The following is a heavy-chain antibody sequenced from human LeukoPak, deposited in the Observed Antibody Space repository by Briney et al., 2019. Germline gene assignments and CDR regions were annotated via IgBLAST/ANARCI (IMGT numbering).Heavy chain of an antibody. V-gene: IGHV1-69*04. D-gene: IGHD5-24*01. J-gene: IGHJ4*02. CDR1: GYTFTSYG. CDR2: IIPILGIA. Sequence: ASAKVSCKASGYTFTSYGISWVRQAPGQGLEWMGRIIPILGIANYAQKFQGRVTITADKSTSTAYMELSSLRSEDTAVYYCANRRDGYIHFDYWGQGTLVTVSS. CDR3: ANRRDGYIHFDY.